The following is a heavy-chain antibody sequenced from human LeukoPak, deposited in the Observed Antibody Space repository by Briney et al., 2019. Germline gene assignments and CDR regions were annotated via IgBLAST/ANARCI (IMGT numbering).Heavy chain of an antibody. CDR2: IYYSGST. D-gene: IGHD4-23*01. Sequence: SETLSLTCTVSGGSISSYYWSWIRQPPGKGLEWIGYIYYSGSTNYNPSLKSRVTLSVDTSKNQFSLKLSSVTAADTAVYYCARHGRSGGNPVLWFDPWGQGTLVTVSS. CDR1: GGSISSYY. J-gene: IGHJ5*02. CDR3: ARHGRSGGNPVLWFDP. V-gene: IGHV4-59*08.